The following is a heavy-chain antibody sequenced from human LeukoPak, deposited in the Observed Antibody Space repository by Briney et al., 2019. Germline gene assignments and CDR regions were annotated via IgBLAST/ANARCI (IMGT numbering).Heavy chain of an antibody. CDR2: ISHVRST. CDR3: TRSSGWWSLDY. V-gene: IGHV4-4*02. CDR1: GDSISNGNW. Sequence: SETLSLTCTVSGDSISNGNWWNWVRLPPGKGLDWIGEISHVRSTKYSPSLKDRVTISKDNSKNQFSLKLNSVTAADTATYYCTRSSGWWSLDYWGQGALVTVSS. J-gene: IGHJ4*02. D-gene: IGHD6-13*01.